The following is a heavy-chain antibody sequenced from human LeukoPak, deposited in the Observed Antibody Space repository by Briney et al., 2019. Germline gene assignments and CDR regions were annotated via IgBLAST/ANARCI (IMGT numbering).Heavy chain of an antibody. D-gene: IGHD4-17*01. V-gene: IGHV3-11*01. J-gene: IGHJ4*02. CDR2: ISSSGVTI. Sequence: GGSLRLSCAASGFVFSDYYMGWIRQAPGKGLEWVSYISSSGVTIYYTASVKGRFTISRDNAKNSLFLQINRLRAEDTAVYYCARDGGGDYVLDCWGQGTLVTVSS. CDR1: GFVFSDYY. CDR3: ARDGGGDYVLDC.